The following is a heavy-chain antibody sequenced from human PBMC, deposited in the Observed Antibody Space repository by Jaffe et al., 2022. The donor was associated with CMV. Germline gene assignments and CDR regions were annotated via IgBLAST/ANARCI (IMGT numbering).Heavy chain of an antibody. CDR1: GFTFSSFA. CDR3: AKSPWELAQGSYYYYGMDV. CDR2: ISFDGNEK. J-gene: IGHJ6*02. V-gene: IGHV3-30*18. Sequence: QVQLVESGGGVVQPERSLRLSCAASGFTFSSFAMHWVRQAPGKGLEWVAVISFDGNEKYYVDSVKGRFTISRDNSRNTLYLQMNSLTVEDTAVYYCAKSPWELAQGSYYYYGMDVWGQGTTVTVSS. D-gene: IGHD1-26*01.